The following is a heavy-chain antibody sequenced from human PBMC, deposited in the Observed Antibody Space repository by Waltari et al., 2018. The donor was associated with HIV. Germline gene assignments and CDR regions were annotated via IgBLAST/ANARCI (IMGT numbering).Heavy chain of an antibody. Sequence: QVQLVQSGAEGKTPGASVEVSCKASGYTFSNYYLHWVRQAPGQGLEWMGRINPSNGGTNYAQSFQGRGTMTRDTSISTAYMELTRLTSDDTAVYYCARAYCSATGCQIGGYWGQGTLVTVSS. CDR1: GYTFSNYY. D-gene: IGHD2-2*01. CDR2: INPSNGGT. J-gene: IGHJ4*02. CDR3: ARAYCSATGCQIGGY. V-gene: IGHV1-2*06.